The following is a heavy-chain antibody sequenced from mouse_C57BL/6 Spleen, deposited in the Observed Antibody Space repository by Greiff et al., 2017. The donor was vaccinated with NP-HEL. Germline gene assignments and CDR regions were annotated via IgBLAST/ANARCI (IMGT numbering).Heavy chain of an antibody. CDR2: IYPRDGST. Sequence: QVQLKESGPELVKPGASVKLSCKASGYTFTSYDINWVKQRPGQGLEWIGWIYPRDGSTKYNEKFKGKATLTVDTSSSTAYMELHSLTSEDSAVYFCARSYGSSQGYFDYWGQGTTLTVSS. D-gene: IGHD1-1*01. V-gene: IGHV1-85*01. CDR1: GYTFTSYD. J-gene: IGHJ2*01. CDR3: ARSYGSSQGYFDY.